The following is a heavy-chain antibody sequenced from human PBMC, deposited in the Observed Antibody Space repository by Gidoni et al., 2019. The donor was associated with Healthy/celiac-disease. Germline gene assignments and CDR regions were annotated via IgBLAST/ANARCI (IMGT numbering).Heavy chain of an antibody. D-gene: IGHD1-26*01. V-gene: IGHV3-48*01. CDR2: ISSSSSTI. CDR1: GFTFSSYS. CDR3: ARDGVRVGAGGIDY. J-gene: IGHJ4*02. Sequence: EVQLVESGGGLVQPGGSLRLSCAASGFTFSSYSMNWVRKAPGKGLEWVAYISSSSSTIYYADSVKGRFTISRDNAKNSLYLQMNSLRAEDTAVYYCARDGVRVGAGGIDYWGQGTLVTVSS.